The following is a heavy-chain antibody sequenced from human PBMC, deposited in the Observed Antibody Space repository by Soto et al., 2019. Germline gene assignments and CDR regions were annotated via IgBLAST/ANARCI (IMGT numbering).Heavy chain of an antibody. CDR1: EFTFENYA. Sequence: EVHLVESGGGLVQPGRSLRLSCAASEFTFENYAMLWVRQAPGKGLEWVSGISWNSGTLVYADSVKGRFTISRDNAENSLFLQMNSLRPEDTALYFCAKGRTRPLELGSFGDNAFDVWGQGTMVTVSS. J-gene: IGHJ3*01. V-gene: IGHV3-9*01. CDR3: AKGRTRPLELGSFGDNAFDV. D-gene: IGHD3-10*01. CDR2: ISWNSGTL.